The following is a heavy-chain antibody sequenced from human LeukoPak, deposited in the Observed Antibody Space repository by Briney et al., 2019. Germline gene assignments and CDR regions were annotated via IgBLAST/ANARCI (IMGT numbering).Heavy chain of an antibody. CDR2: INADGSTT. Sequence: PGGSLRLSCAASGFTFSRNWMHWVRQTPGKGLVWVSRINADGSTTTYADSVKGRFTISRDNAKNTLYLQMSSLRAEDTAVYFCVRSEKYYYDSSDHYDFDNWGQRTLVTVSS. V-gene: IGHV3-74*01. J-gene: IGHJ4*02. D-gene: IGHD3-22*01. CDR1: GFTFSRNW. CDR3: VRSEKYYYDSSDHYDFDN.